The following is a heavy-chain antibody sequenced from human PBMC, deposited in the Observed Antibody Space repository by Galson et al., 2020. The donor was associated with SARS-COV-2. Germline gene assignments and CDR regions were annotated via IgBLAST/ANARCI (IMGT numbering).Heavy chain of an antibody. CDR3: AKDRLSREYDSVDS. D-gene: IGHD3-10*01. CDR2: VSWNSDNI. CDR1: GFSFDDYA. J-gene: IGHJ4*02. Sequence: SLKISCSASGFSFDDYALYWVRQAPGKGLEWVAGVSWNSDNIDYADSVRGRFTISRDNAKNSLFLQMTSLRVDDTALYYCAKDRLSREYDSVDSWGQGILVTVSS. V-gene: IGHV3-9*01.